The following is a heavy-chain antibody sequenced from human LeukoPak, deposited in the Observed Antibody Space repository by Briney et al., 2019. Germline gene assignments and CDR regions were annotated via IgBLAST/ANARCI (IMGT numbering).Heavy chain of an antibody. CDR3: ARETRRGSGSYGRVHYYMDV. V-gene: IGHV1-18*01. D-gene: IGHD1-26*01. J-gene: IGHJ6*03. Sequence: ASVKVSCTASGYTFTSYGISWVRQAPGQGLEWMGWISAYNGNTNYAQKLQGRVTMTTDTSTSTAYMELRSLRSDDTAVCYCARETRRGSGSYGRVHYYMDVWGKGTTVTVSS. CDR2: ISAYNGNT. CDR1: GYTFTSYG.